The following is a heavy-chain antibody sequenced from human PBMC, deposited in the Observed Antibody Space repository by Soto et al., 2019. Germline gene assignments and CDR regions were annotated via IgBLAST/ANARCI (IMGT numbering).Heavy chain of an antibody. CDR2: IVVGSGNT. Sequence: ASVKVSCKASGFTFTISAVQWVLQARGQRLEWIGWIVVGSGNTNYAQKFQERVTITRDMSTSTAYMELSSLRSEDTAVYYCAADPWGDYGGNYGYFEDWGQGTRVNV. V-gene: IGHV1-58*01. D-gene: IGHD4-17*01. CDR3: AADPWGDYGGNYGYFED. CDR1: GFTFTISA. J-gene: IGHJ4*02.